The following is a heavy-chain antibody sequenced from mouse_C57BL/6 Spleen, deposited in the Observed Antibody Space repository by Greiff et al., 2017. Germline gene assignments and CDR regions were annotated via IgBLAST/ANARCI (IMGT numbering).Heavy chain of an antibody. Sequence: EVQLQQSGAELVRPGASVKLSCTASGFNIKDDYMNWVKQRPEQGLEWIGWIDPENGDTSYASKFQGKATITADTSSNTSYLLLSSLTAVDTAVYYCTTVVEAYWGQGALVTVSA. V-gene: IGHV14-4*01. CDR2: IDPENGDT. J-gene: IGHJ3*01. D-gene: IGHD1-1*01. CDR1: GFNIKDDY. CDR3: TTVVEAY.